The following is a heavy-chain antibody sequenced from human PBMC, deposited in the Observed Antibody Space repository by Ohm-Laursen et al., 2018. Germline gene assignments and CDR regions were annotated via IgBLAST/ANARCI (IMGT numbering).Heavy chain of an antibody. Sequence: SLRLSCAASGFIFSSYAMHWVRQAPGKGLEWVSADSGSGDSTQHADSVKGRFTISRDNSKNTLYLQMNSLRAEDTAVYYCARRVAYDRGEFDYWGLGTLVTVSS. CDR2: DSGSGDST. CDR1: GFIFSSYA. V-gene: IGHV3-23*01. J-gene: IGHJ4*02. D-gene: IGHD5-12*01. CDR3: ARRVAYDRGEFDY.